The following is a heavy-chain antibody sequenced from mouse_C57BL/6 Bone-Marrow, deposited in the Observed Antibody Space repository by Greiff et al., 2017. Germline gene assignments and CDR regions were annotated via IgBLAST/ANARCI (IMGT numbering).Heavy chain of an antibody. J-gene: IGHJ3*01. V-gene: IGHV1-61*01. CDR2: IYPSDSET. Sequence: VQLQQPGAELVRPGSSVKLSCKASGYTFTSYWMDWVKQRPGQGLEWIGNIYPSDSETHYNQKFKDKATLTVDKSSSTACMQLSSLTSEDSAVYYCARSRIYYGNYVAFAYWGQGTLVTVSA. CDR1: GYTFTSYW. CDR3: ARSRIYYGNYVAFAY. D-gene: IGHD2-1*01.